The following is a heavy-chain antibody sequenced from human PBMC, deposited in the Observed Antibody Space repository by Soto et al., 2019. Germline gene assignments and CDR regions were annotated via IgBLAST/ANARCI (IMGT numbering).Heavy chain of an antibody. D-gene: IGHD4-17*01. CDR3: ARGVGYGDYFDS. Sequence: TSETLSLTCTVSGVSIDSDDYYWTWIRQPPGKGLEWIGYIYYSGSTYFTPSLKSRITMSVDTSKNQFSLKLTSVTAADTAVYYCARGVGYGDYFDSWGQGTLVTVSA. J-gene: IGHJ4*02. CDR2: IYYSGST. CDR1: GVSIDSDDYY. V-gene: IGHV4-30-4*01.